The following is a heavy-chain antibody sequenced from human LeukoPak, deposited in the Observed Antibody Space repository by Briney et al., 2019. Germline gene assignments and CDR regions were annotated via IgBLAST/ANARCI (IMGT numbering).Heavy chain of an antibody. CDR2: IYYSGST. D-gene: IGHD4-17*01. Sequence: PSQTLSLTXTVSGGSICSGDYYWSWIGQPPGKGLQWIGYIYYSGSTYYNPSLKSRVTISVDTSKNQFSLKLSSVTAADTAVYYCARVSGDYDANYFDYWGQGTLVTVSS. J-gene: IGHJ4*02. V-gene: IGHV4-30-4*08. CDR1: GGSICSGDYY. CDR3: ARVSGDYDANYFDY.